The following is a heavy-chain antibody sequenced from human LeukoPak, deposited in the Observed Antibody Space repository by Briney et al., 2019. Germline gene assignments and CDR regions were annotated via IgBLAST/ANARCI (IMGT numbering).Heavy chain of an antibody. CDR1: GFSLSGAA. Sequence: GGSLRLSCAASGFSLSGAAVHWVRQASGKGLEWVGRIRSTTNNYETAYGAPVKGRFTISRDDSQNTAYLEMNSLETEDTALYYCTRRGDEHYDSCGGDLWGQGTLVTVSS. J-gene: IGHJ5*02. D-gene: IGHD3-22*01. V-gene: IGHV3-73*01. CDR2: IRSTTNNYET. CDR3: TRRGDEHYDSCGGDL.